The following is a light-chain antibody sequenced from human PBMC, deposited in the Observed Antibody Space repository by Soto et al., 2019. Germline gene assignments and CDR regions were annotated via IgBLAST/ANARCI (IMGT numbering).Light chain of an antibody. CDR1: QSVSSY. CDR3: QQRSNWPPIT. CDR2: DAS. Sequence: EVVLTQSPALLSVSPGEGAPLSCRASQSVSSYLAWYQQKPGQAPRLLIYDASNRATGIPARFSGSGSGTDFTLTISSLEPEDFAVYYCQQRSNWPPITFGQGTRLEIK. J-gene: IGKJ5*01. V-gene: IGKV3-11*01.